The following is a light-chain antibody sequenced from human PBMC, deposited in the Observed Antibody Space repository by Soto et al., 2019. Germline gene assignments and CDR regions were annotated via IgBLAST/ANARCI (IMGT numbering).Light chain of an antibody. J-gene: IGLJ1*01. CDR2: YDS. V-gene: IGLV3-21*04. CDR1: NIGSKS. CDR3: QVWDSSSDPGDV. Sequence: SNELTQPPSVSVAPGKTARITCGGNNIGSKSVHWYQQKPGQAPVLVIYYDSDRPSGIPERFSGSNSGNTATLTISRVEAGDEADYYCQVWDSSSDPGDVFGTGTKVTVL.